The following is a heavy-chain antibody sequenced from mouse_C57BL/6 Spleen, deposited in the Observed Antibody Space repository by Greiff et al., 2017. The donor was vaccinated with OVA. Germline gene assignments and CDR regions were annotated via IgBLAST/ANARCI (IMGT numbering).Heavy chain of an antibody. Sequence: QVQLKQPGAELVMPGASVKLSCKASGYTFTSYWMHWVKQRPGQGLEWIGEIDPSDSYTNYNQKFKGKSTLTVDKSSSTAYMQLSSLTSEDSAVYYCARYVDSNYAMDYWGQGTSVTVSS. CDR3: ARYVDSNYAMDY. J-gene: IGHJ4*01. CDR1: GYTFTSYW. D-gene: IGHD2-5*01. V-gene: IGHV1-69*01. CDR2: IDPSDSYT.